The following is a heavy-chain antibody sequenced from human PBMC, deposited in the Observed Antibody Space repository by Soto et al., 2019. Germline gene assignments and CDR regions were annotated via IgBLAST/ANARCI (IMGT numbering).Heavy chain of an antibody. Sequence: GGSLRLSCASSGFIFSSYYMHWVRQAPGKGLVWVSRINSDGSSTTYADSVKGRFTISRDNAKNTLYLQMTGLRAEDTAVYYCARDYMLRGRDSNWFDPWGQGTLVTVSS. CDR3: ARDYMLRGRDSNWFDP. J-gene: IGHJ5*02. V-gene: IGHV3-74*01. CDR1: GFIFSSYY. CDR2: INSDGSST. D-gene: IGHD3-10*01.